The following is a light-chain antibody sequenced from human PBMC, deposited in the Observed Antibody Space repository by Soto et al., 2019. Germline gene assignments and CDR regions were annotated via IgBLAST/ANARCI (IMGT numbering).Light chain of an antibody. V-gene: IGKV1-39*01. CDR1: QSLSSL. Sequence: IQMTQSPSSLSASVGDTVTITYPASQSLSSLLNWFQQKPGKAPKLLIYAASTLQSGVPSRFSGSGSGTDFTLTISSLQAEDFATYYCQQSYTTPYTFGQGTKLEIK. CDR2: AAS. CDR3: QQSYTTPYT. J-gene: IGKJ2*01.